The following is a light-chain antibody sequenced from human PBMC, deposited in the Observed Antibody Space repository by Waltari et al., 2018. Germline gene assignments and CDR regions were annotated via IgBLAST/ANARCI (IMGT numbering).Light chain of an antibody. CDR2: EVS. J-gene: IGLJ2*01. CDR3: CSYAGSSTRV. CDR1: RHDVGSYNL. V-gene: IGLV2-23*02. Sequence: QSALTQPDSVSGSPGQSITLPRPGSRHDVGSYNLVSWYQHQPGKAPQLLIYEVSTRPSGVSNRFSGSKSGNTASLTISGLQAEDEADYYCCSYAGSSTRVFAGGTKLTVL.